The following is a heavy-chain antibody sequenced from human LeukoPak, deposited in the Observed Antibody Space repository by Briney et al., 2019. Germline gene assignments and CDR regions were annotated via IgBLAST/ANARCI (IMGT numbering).Heavy chain of an antibody. CDR3: ARDGGSGYCSSSNCYEGFDY. J-gene: IGHJ4*02. D-gene: IGHD2-2*01. CDR1: GFSVSSNY. CDR2: IYSGESA. V-gene: IGHV3-66*01. Sequence: GGSLRLSCAASGFSVSSNYMSWVRQAPGKGLEWVSTIYSGESAYYADSVKGRFTISRDNSKNALVLQMNSLTAADTAVYYCARDGGSGYCSSSNCYEGFDYWGQGTLVTLSS.